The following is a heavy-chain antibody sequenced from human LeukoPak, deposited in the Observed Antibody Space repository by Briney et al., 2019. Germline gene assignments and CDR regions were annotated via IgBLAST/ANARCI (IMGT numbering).Heavy chain of an antibody. J-gene: IGHJ4*02. D-gene: IGHD1-26*01. V-gene: IGHV4-30-4*07. CDR3: AKSGGYGLIDY. CDR2: FYYSGST. Sequence: SETLSLTCAVSGGSISRGGYSWSWIRQPPGKGLEWIGYFYYSGSTYYNPSLKSRVTISLDTSKNQLSLKLSSVTAADTAMYYCAKSGGYGLIDYWGQGTLVTVSS. CDR1: GGSISRGGYS.